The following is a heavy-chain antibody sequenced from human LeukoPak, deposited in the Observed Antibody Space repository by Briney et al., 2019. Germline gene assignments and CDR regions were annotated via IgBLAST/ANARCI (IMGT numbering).Heavy chain of an antibody. V-gene: IGHV3-23*01. CDR2: ISGSGGST. CDR3: ARGSTVMGGAYYFDY. D-gene: IGHD4-17*01. J-gene: IGHJ4*02. Sequence: GRSLRLSCAASGFTFSSYAMSWVRQAPGKGLEWVSAISGSGGSTYYADSVKGRFTISRDNSKNTLYLQMNSLRAEDTAVYYCARGSTVMGGAYYFDYWGQGTLVTVSS. CDR1: GFTFSSYA.